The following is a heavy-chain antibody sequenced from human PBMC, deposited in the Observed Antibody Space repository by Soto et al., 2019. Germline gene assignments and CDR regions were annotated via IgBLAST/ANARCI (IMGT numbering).Heavy chain of an antibody. CDR2: ISGSGDFT. V-gene: IGHV3-23*01. Sequence: EVQLLDSGGGLVQPGGSLRLSCAASGFTFSSNAMSWVRQAPGKGLEWVSVISGSGDFTFYADSVKGRFTISRDNSKNTLYLQRNTRTAEDTAVYYCAKTQNYILDYWGQGTLVTVSS. D-gene: IGHD1-7*01. CDR3: AKTQNYILDY. J-gene: IGHJ4*02. CDR1: GFTFSSNA.